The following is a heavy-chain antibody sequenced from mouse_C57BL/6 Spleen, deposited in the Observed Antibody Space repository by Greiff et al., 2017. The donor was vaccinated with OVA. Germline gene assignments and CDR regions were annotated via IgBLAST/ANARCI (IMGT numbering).Heavy chain of an antibody. CDR3: ARSNYDYDDWFAY. V-gene: IGHV1-81*01. J-gene: IGHJ3*01. CDR1: GYTFTSYG. D-gene: IGHD2-4*01. CDR2: IYPRSGNT. Sequence: QVQLQQSGAELARPGASVKLSCKASGYTFTSYGISWVKQRTGQGLEWIGEIYPRSGNTYYNEKFKGKATLTADKSSSTAYMELRSLTSEDSAVYCGARSNYDYDDWFAYWGQGTLVTVSA.